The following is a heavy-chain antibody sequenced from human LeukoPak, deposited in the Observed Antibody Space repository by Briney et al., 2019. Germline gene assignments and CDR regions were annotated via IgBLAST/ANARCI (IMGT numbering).Heavy chain of an antibody. CDR2: IIPIFGTA. CDR1: GGTFSSYA. V-gene: IGHV1-69*05. J-gene: IGHJ3*02. Sequence: ASVKVSCKASGGTFSSYAISWVRQAPGQGLEWMGGIIPIFGTANYAQKFQGRVTITTDESTSTAYMELSSLRSDDTAVYYCARGVYDYYDSSGYYGAFDIWGQGTMVTVSS. CDR3: ARGVYDYYDSSGYYGAFDI. D-gene: IGHD3-22*01.